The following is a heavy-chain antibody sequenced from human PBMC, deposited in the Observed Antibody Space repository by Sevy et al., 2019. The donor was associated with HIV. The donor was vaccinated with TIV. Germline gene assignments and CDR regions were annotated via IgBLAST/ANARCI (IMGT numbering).Heavy chain of an antibody. Sequence: SGPTLVKPTQTLTLTCTFSGFSLSTSGVGVGWIRQPPGKALEWLALIYWDDDKRYSPSLKSRLTITKDTSKNQVVLTMTHMDPVDTATYYCVHRPENYDILTGYLPNWFDPWGQGTLVTVSS. CDR2: IYWDDDK. V-gene: IGHV2-5*02. CDR1: GFSLSTSGVG. CDR3: VHRPENYDILTGYLPNWFDP. J-gene: IGHJ5*02. D-gene: IGHD3-9*01.